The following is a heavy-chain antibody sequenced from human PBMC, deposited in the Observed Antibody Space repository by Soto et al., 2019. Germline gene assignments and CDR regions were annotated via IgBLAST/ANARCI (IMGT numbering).Heavy chain of an antibody. V-gene: IGHV5-10-1*01. CDR2: IDPSDSYT. J-gene: IGHJ6*01. CDR1: GYSFTSYW. Sequence: PVESLTISCKGSGYSFTSYWISWVLQMPGKGLEWMGRIDPSDSYTNYSPSFQGHVTISADKSISTAYLQWSSLKASDTAMYYCARSATIFGVVNHTRGMDVWGQGTTVTVSS. D-gene: IGHD3-3*01. CDR3: ARSATIFGVVNHTRGMDV.